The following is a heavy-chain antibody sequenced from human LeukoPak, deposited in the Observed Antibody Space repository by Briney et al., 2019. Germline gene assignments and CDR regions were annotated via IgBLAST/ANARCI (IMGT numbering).Heavy chain of an antibody. CDR2: IYYSGST. CDR1: GGSISNYY. V-gene: IGHV4-59*01. J-gene: IGHJ6*03. D-gene: IGHD3-3*01. CDR3: ARGRRGTIFGVVTSNGYLYYYYYMDV. Sequence: TSETLSLTCTASGGSISNYYWSWLRQPPGKGLEWIGYIYYSGSTNYNPSLNSRVTISVDTSKNQFSLKLSSVTAADTAVYYCARGRRGTIFGVVTSNGYLYYYYYMDVWGKGTTVTVSS.